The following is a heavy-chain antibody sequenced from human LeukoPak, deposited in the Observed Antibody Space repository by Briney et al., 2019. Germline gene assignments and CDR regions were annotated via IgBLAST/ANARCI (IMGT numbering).Heavy chain of an antibody. D-gene: IGHD4-17*01. J-gene: IGHJ4*02. Sequence: GGSLRLSCAASGFTFSSFSMNWVRQAPGKGLEWISYITSSSGSTYYADSVKGRFTISRDNAKNSLYLQMNSLRAEDTAVYYCARVIGSYGDSAYWGQRTLVTVSS. CDR2: ITSSSGST. CDR3: ARVIGSYGDSAY. CDR1: GFTFSSFS. V-gene: IGHV3-48*04.